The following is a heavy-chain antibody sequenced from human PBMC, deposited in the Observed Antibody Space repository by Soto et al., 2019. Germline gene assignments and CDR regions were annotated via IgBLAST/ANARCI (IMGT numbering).Heavy chain of an antibody. J-gene: IGHJ6*02. CDR1: GGSISSGGYY. D-gene: IGHD3-3*01. CDR3: ARGSSHYDFWSGNYYYYGMDV. V-gene: IGHV4-31*03. CDR2: IYYSGST. Sequence: SETLSLTYTVSGGSISSGGYYWSWIRQHPGKGLEWIGYIYYSGSTYYNPSLKSRVTISVDTSKNQFSLKLSSVTAADTAVYYCARGSSHYDFWSGNYYYYGMDVWGQGTTVTVSS.